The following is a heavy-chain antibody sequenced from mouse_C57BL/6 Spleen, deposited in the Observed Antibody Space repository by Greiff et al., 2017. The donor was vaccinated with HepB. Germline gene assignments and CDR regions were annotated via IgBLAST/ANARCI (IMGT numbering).Heavy chain of an antibody. J-gene: IGHJ4*01. V-gene: IGHV5-6*01. CDR3: ARHVGTGTGAMDY. CDR2: ISSGGSYT. Sequence: EVQLVESGGDLVKPGGSLKLSCAASGFTFSSYGMSWVRQTPDKRLEWVATISSGGSYTYYPDSVKGRFTISRDNAKNTLYLQMSSLKSEDTAMYYCARHVGTGTGAMDYWGQGTSVTVYS. D-gene: IGHD4-1*01. CDR1: GFTFSSYG.